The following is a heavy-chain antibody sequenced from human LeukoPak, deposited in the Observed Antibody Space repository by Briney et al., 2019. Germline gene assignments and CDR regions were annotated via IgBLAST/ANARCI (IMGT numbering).Heavy chain of an antibody. CDR2: LWYDLTKE. J-gene: IGHJ4*02. D-gene: IGHD5-12*01. Sequence: GGSLRLSCAASGFTFSSFGLHWVRQAPGKGLEWVAVLWYDLTKEFYADSVKGRFTVSRDNSKNTLYLQMNSLRTEDTAVYYCAKDGATMGYYFDYWGQGTLVTVSS. V-gene: IGHV3-30*02. CDR3: AKDGATMGYYFDY. CDR1: GFTFSSFG.